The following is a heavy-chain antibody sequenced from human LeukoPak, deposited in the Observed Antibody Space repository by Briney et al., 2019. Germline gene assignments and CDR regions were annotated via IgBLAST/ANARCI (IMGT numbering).Heavy chain of an antibody. CDR3: AKETYSNYPPDY. Sequence: QTGGSLRLSCAASGFTFSSYAMSWVRQAPGKSLEWVAAISGSGGSTYYADSVKGRFTISRDNSKNTLYLQMNSLRAEDTAVYYCAKETYSNYPPDYWGQGTLVTVSS. J-gene: IGHJ4*02. D-gene: IGHD4-11*01. V-gene: IGHV3-23*01. CDR1: GFTFSSYA. CDR2: ISGSGGST.